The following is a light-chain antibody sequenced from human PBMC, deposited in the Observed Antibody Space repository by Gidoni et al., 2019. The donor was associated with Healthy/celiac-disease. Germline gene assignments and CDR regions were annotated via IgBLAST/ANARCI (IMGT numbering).Light chain of an antibody. CDR1: QSVSSN. CDR2: GAA. V-gene: IGKV3-15*01. CDR3: QQYNNWPSYT. J-gene: IGKJ2*01. Sequence: DIVMTQSPATLSVSPGERATLSCRASQSVSSNLAWYQQKPGQAPSLLIYGAATRATGIPARFSGSGSGTEFTLTISRRQSEDFAVDYCQQYNNWPSYTFGQGTKLEIK.